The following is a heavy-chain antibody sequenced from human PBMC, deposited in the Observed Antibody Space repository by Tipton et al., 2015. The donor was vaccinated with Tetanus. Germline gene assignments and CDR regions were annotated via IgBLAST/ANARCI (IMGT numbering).Heavy chain of an antibody. J-gene: IGHJ4*02. D-gene: IGHD2-15*01. V-gene: IGHV3-23*01. Sequence: GSLRLSCAASGFTFSSYAMSWVRQAPGKGLEWVSAISGSGGSTYYADSVKGRFTISRDNSKNTLYLQMNSLRAEDTAVYYCAKDQTSTLVAAIVGFDYWGQGTLVTVSS. CDR1: GFTFSSYA. CDR2: ISGSGGST. CDR3: AKDQTSTLVAAIVGFDY.